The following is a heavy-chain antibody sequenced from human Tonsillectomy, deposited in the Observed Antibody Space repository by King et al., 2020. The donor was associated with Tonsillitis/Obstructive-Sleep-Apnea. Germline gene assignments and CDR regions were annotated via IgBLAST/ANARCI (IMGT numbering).Heavy chain of an antibody. V-gene: IGHV4-34*01. CDR1: GGSFSGYY. J-gene: IGHJ6*03. D-gene: IGHD2-2*02. CDR2: INHSGST. Sequence: VQLQQWGAGLLKPSETLSLTCSVYGGSFSGYYWSWFRQPPGKGLDWIGEINHSGSTNYNPSLKSRVTISVDTSTNQFSLKLSSVTAADTAVYYCARFVVVPAAIQMTRSYYFMDVWGKGTTVTVSS. CDR3: ARFVVVPAAIQMTRSYYFMDV.